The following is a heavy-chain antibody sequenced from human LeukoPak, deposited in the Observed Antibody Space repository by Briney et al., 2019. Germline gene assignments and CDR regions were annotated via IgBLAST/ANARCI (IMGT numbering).Heavy chain of an antibody. J-gene: IGHJ6*03. D-gene: IGHD6-13*01. CDR1: GYTFTSYD. Sequence: ASVKVSCKASGYTFTSYDINWVRQATGQGLEWMGWMNPNSGNTGYAQKFQGRVTMTRNTSISTAYMELSSLRSGDTAVYYCARVGGYSSSWYRPYSYMDVWGKGTTVTVSS. CDR3: ARVGGYSSSWYRPYSYMDV. V-gene: IGHV1-8*01. CDR2: MNPNSGNT.